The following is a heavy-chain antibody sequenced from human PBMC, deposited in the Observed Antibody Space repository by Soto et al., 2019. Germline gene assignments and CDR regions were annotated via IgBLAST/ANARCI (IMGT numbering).Heavy chain of an antibody. V-gene: IGHV4-31*03. CDR3: AREHPPYSGSYLDY. Sequence: QVQLQESGPGLVKPSQTLSLTCTVSGGSISSGGYYWSWIRQHPGKGLEWIGYIYYSGSTYYNPSLKSRVTRSVDTSKNQCSLKLSSVTAADTAVYYCAREHPPYSGSYLDYWGQGTLVTVSS. D-gene: IGHD1-26*01. CDR1: GGSISSGGYY. CDR2: IYYSGST. J-gene: IGHJ4*02.